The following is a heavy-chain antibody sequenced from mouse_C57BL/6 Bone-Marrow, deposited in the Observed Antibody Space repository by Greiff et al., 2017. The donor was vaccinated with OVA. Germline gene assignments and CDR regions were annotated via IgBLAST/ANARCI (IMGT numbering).Heavy chain of an antibody. J-gene: IGHJ3*01. CDR2: IHPNSGST. D-gene: IGHD4-1*01. V-gene: IGHV1-64*01. Sequence: VQLHQPGAELVKPGASVKLSCKASGYTFTSYWMHWVKQRPGQGLEWIGMIHPNSGSTNYNEKFKSKATLTVDKSSSTAYMQLSSLTSEDSAVYYCARSGTSSAWFAYWGQGTLVTVSA. CDR1: GYTFTSYW. CDR3: ARSGTSSAWFAY.